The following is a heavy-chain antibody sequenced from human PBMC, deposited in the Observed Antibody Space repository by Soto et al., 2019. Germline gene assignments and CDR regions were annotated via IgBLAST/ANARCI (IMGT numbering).Heavy chain of an antibody. D-gene: IGHD5-18*01. V-gene: IGHV3-21*01. Sequence: EVQLVESGGGLVKPGGSLRLSCAASGFTFSNYYMNWVRQAPGKGLEWVSSISTGSSYIYYADSVKGRFTISRDNAKNSLYLQMNSLRVEDTAVYYCARGADSYGYGIDYWGQGTLVTVSS. CDR3: ARGADSYGYGIDY. J-gene: IGHJ4*02. CDR2: ISTGSSYI. CDR1: GFTFSNYY.